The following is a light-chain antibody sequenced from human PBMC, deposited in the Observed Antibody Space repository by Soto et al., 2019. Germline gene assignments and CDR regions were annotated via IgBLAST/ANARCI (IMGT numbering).Light chain of an antibody. CDR2: DAS. V-gene: IGKV3-11*01. J-gene: IGKJ5*01. Sequence: EIVLTQSPATLSLSPGERATLSCRASQSVSSYLAWYQQQPGQAPRLLIYDASNRSTGIPARFSGSGSGTDFTLAIGSLVPEDFAVYYCQQRSNWPPGATFGQVTRLEIK. CDR3: QQRSNWPPGAT. CDR1: QSVSSY.